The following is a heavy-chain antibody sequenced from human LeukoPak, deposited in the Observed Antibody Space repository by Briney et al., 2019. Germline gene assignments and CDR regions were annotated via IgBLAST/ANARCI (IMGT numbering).Heavy chain of an antibody. J-gene: IGHJ4*02. CDR1: GEFYSGYY. Sequence: SETLSLTCGVSGEFYSGYYWSWIRQPPGKGVEWIGDINHSGTTKYNPSLKSRVTISIDTSKKQFSLKVNSVTAADTAVYYCARLPLGAFGEVLNFDCWGQGTLVTVSP. CDR2: INHSGTT. V-gene: IGHV4-34*01. D-gene: IGHD3-10*01. CDR3: ARLPLGAFGEVLNFDC.